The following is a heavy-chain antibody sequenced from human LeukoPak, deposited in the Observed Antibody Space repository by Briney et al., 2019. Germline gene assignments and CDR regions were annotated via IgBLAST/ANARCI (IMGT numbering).Heavy chain of an antibody. V-gene: IGHV3-7*03. J-gene: IGHJ4*02. CDR3: ARDKGDYDTSGSLFVF. CDR2: IKQDGSEK. D-gene: IGHD3-22*01. CDR1: GFTFSRYW. Sequence: PGGSLRLSCAASGFTFSRYWMSWVRQAPRKGLEWVANIKQDGSEKYHVDSVKGRFTISRDNAKNSLYLQMNSLRAEDTAVYYCARDKGDYDTSGSLFVFGGQGTLVTVSS.